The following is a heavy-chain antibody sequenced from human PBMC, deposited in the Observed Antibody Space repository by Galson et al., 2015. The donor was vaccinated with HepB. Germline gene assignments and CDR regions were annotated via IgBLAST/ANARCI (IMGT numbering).Heavy chain of an antibody. D-gene: IGHD1-26*01. Sequence: SLRLSCAASGFTFSSYAMSWVRQAPGKGLEWVSAISGSGGSTYYADSVKGRFTISRDNSKNTLYLQMNSLRAEDTAVYYCAKDPDIGSYYIWFDPWGQGTLVTVSS. J-gene: IGHJ5*02. CDR1: GFTFSSYA. CDR3: AKDPDIGSYYIWFDP. CDR2: ISGSGGST. V-gene: IGHV3-23*01.